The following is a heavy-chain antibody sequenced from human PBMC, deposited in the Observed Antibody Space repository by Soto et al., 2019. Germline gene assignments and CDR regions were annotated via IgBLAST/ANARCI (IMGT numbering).Heavy chain of an antibody. Sequence: QITLKESGPTLVKPTQTLTLTCTFSGFSLNTGGLGVGWIRQPPGKALEWLALIYWDDDKRYTPSLKSRLTITKDTSKNQVVLTMTNMDAVDTATYYCAHSRCGGDCLQSYSSHYYYGMDVWGQGTTVTVSS. CDR2: IYWDDDK. CDR3: AHSRCGGDCLQSYSSHYYYGMDV. D-gene: IGHD2-21*02. V-gene: IGHV2-5*02. J-gene: IGHJ6*02. CDR1: GFSLNTGGLG.